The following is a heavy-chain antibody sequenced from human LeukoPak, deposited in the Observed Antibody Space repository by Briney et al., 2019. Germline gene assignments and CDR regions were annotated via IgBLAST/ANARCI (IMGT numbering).Heavy chain of an antibody. J-gene: IGHJ5*02. Sequence: VASVKVSCTASGYTFTSYAMHWVRQAPGQRLEWMGWINAGNGNTKYSQKFQGRVTITRDTSASTAYMELSSLRSEDTAVYYCARAPLGYCSSTSCYAVNWFDPWGQGTLVTVSS. CDR1: GYTFTSYA. D-gene: IGHD2-2*01. CDR2: INAGNGNT. V-gene: IGHV1-3*01. CDR3: ARAPLGYCSSTSCYAVNWFDP.